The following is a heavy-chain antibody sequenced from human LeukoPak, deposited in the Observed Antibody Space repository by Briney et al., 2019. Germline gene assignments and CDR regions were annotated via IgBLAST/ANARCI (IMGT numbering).Heavy chain of an antibody. Sequence: GGSLRLSCAASGFTFSTYWMHWVRQAPGKGLVWVSGIKSDGSTTTYADSVKGRFTISRDNAKNTLYLQMNSLRTEDTAVYYCARNGSGYSSQWGQGTLVTVSS. V-gene: IGHV3-74*01. CDR2: IKSDGSTT. J-gene: IGHJ4*02. D-gene: IGHD6-19*01. CDR1: GFTFSTYW. CDR3: ARNGSGYSSQ.